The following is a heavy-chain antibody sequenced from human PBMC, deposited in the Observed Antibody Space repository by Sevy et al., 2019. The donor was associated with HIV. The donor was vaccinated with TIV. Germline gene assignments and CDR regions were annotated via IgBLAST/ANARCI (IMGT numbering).Heavy chain of an antibody. CDR3: AKEYSGWGLDY. J-gene: IGHJ4*02. CDR1: GFNVNDNY. D-gene: IGHD6-19*01. CDR2: IYSGGGT. Sequence: GGSLRLSCAASGFNVNDNYMHWVRQAPGKGLEWVSVIYSGGGTYYADSVKGRFTISRDNSKNTVFLQMNSLRVDDTAVYYCAKEYSGWGLDYWCQGTLVTVSS. V-gene: IGHV3-53*01.